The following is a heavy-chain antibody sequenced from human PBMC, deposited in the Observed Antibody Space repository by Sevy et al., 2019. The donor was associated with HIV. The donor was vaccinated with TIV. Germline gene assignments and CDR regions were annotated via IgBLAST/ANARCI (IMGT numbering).Heavy chain of an antibody. CDR2: IYYSWST. D-gene: IGHD4-17*01. CDR3: ARFPYGDYVDYFDY. Sequence: SETLSLTCTVSGDSLNNSGYYWGWIRQPPGKGLEWIGNIYYSWSTHYNPSLKSRVTVSIDTSKNQFSLKLSSVTAADTAVYFCARFPYGDYVDYFDYWGQGTLVTVSS. J-gene: IGHJ4*02. V-gene: IGHV4-39*01. CDR1: GDSLNNSGYY.